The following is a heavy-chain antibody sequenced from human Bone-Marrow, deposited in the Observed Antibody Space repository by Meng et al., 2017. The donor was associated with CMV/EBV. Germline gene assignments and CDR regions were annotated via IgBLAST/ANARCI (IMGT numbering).Heavy chain of an antibody. CDR3: ARATYYYDSTPFDI. CDR2: IYYSGST. Sequence: SETLSLTCTVSGGSISSSSYYWGWIRQPPGKGLEWIGSIYYSGSTYYNPSLKSRVTISVDTSKNQFSLKLSSVTAADTAVYYCARATYYYDSTPFDIWGQGTMVTVSS. V-gene: IGHV4-39*07. J-gene: IGHJ3*02. D-gene: IGHD3-22*01. CDR1: GGSISSSSYY.